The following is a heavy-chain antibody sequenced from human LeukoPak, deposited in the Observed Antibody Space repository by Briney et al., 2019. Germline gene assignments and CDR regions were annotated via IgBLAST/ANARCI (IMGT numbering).Heavy chain of an antibody. V-gene: IGHV3-30*03. CDR3: ATQRRDSGWSIDY. CDR1: GFTFVDCG. D-gene: IGHD6-19*01. Sequence: GTSLRLSCAASGFTFVDCGMHWVRQAPGKGLQWVAFISYDGSITFSEDSVKGRFTLSRDNSKNTLYLQMNSLRPEDTAVYYCATQRRDSGWSIDYWGQGTLVTVSS. CDR2: ISYDGSIT. J-gene: IGHJ4*02.